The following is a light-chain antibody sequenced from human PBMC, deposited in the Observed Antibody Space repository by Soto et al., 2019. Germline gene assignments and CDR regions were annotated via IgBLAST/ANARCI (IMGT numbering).Light chain of an antibody. CDR1: SSDVGGYNY. V-gene: IGLV2-14*01. CDR2: EVT. Sequence: QSALTQPASVSGSPGQSITISCTGTSSDVGGYNYVSWYQVHPGKAPKLMIYEVTNRPSGVSNRFSCSKSGNTASLTISGLQAEDEAEYFCSSYVTDTTPYVFGTGTKLTVL. CDR3: SSYVTDTTPYV. J-gene: IGLJ1*01.